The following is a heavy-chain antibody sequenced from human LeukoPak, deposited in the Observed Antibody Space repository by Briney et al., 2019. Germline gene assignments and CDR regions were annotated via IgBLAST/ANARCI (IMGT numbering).Heavy chain of an antibody. CDR2: IYYSGST. V-gene: IGHV4-39*07. CDR3: ARIAAAAVLWYFDL. Sequence: SETLSLTCTVSGGSISSSSYYWGWIRQPPGKGLEWIGSIYYSGSTYYNPSLKSRVTISVDTSKNQFSLKLSSVTAADTAVYYCARIAAAAVLWYFDLWGRGTLVTVSS. D-gene: IGHD6-13*01. CDR1: GGSISSSSYY. J-gene: IGHJ2*01.